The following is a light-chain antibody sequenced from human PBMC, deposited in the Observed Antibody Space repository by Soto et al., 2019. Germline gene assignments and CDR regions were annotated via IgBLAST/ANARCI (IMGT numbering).Light chain of an antibody. CDR2: DAS. CDR3: QQYDNLPIS. J-gene: IGKJ3*01. V-gene: IGKV1-33*01. CDR1: QDITKY. Sequence: DIQLTQSPSSLPASVGDRVTITCQATQDITKYLNWYQQKPGIAPKVLISDASNLETGVPPRFSGSGSGTEFSLTISGLQPEDFATYYCQQYDNLPISFGPWTKGDIK.